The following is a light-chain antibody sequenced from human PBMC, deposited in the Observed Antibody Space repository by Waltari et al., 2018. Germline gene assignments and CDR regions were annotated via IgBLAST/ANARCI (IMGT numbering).Light chain of an antibody. J-gene: IGKJ4*01. Sequence: AIRMTQSPSSPSASTGDRVTITCRASQDISNSVAWYQQKPGEAPKLLIYSASTLQSGVPTRFSGSGSGTEFTLTISCLQSEDFAAYYCQQYYSNPSVTFGGGTQVEIK. V-gene: IGKV1-8*01. CDR2: SAS. CDR1: QDISNS. CDR3: QQYYSNPSVT.